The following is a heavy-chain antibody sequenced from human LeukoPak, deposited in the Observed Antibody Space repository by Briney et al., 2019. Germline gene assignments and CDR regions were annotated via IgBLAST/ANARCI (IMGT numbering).Heavy chain of an antibody. V-gene: IGHV4-4*09. CDR1: GGSISSYY. D-gene: IGHD6-6*01. Sequence: SETLSLTCTVAGGSISSYYWSWIRQPPGKGLEWIGYIYTSGSTNYNPSLKSRVTISVDTSKNQFSLKLSSVTAADTAVYYCARLWSVSSSVDYWGQGTLVTVSS. J-gene: IGHJ4*02. CDR2: IYTSGST. CDR3: ARLWSVSSSVDY.